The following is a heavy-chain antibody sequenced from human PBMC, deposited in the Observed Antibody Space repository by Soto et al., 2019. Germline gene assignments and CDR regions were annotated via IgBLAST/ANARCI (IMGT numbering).Heavy chain of an antibody. CDR3: ARFSGYPNYYFDY. Sequence: EVQLVESGGGLIQPGGSLRLSCTASGFTVSSNYMSWVRQAPGKGLEWVSVIYSGGSTYYADSVKGRFTISRDSSKNTLYIQMNSLRAEDTAVYYCARFSGYPNYYFDYWGQGTLVTVSS. J-gene: IGHJ4*02. CDR1: GFTVSSNY. CDR2: IYSGGST. V-gene: IGHV3-53*01. D-gene: IGHD5-18*01.